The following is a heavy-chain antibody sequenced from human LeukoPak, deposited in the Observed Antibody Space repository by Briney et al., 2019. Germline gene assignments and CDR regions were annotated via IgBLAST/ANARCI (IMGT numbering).Heavy chain of an antibody. CDR3: ASQSSSWYIAY. CDR1: GFTFSNYG. CDR2: IWYDGSNK. Sequence: PGGSLRLSCAASGFTFSNYGMHWVRQAPGKGLEWVALIWYDGSNKYYADSVKGRFTISRDNSKNTLYLQMNSLRAEDTAVHYCASQSSSWYIAYWGQGTLVTVSS. J-gene: IGHJ4*02. V-gene: IGHV3-33*01. D-gene: IGHD6-13*01.